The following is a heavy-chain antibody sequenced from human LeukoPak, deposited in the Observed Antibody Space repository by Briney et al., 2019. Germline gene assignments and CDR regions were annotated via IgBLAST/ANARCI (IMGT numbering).Heavy chain of an antibody. Sequence: NPSETLSLTCTVSGGSISSSSYYWGWIRQPPGKGLEWIGSIYYSGSTYYNPSLKSRVTISVDTSKNQFSLKLSSVTAADTAVYYCARQYSGSSLATRAFDIWGQGTMVTVSS. V-gene: IGHV4-39*01. D-gene: IGHD1-26*01. J-gene: IGHJ3*02. CDR2: IYYSGST. CDR3: ARQYSGSSLATRAFDI. CDR1: GGSISSSSYY.